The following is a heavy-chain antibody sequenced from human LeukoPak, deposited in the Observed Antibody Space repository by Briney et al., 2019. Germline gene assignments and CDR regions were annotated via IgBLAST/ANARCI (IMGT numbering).Heavy chain of an antibody. CDR2: INHSGST. V-gene: IGHV4-34*01. Sequence: PSETLSLTCAVYGGSFSGYYWSWVRQPPGKGLEWIGEINHSGSTNYNPSLKSRVTISVDTSKNQFSLKLSSVTAADTAVYYCARSVVGDTAMVAFDYWGQGTLVTVSS. CDR3: ARSVVGDTAMVAFDY. J-gene: IGHJ4*02. CDR1: GGSFSGYY. D-gene: IGHD5-18*01.